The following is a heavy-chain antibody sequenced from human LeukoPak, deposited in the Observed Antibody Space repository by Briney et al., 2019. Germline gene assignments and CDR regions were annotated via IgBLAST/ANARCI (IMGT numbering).Heavy chain of an antibody. D-gene: IGHD3-22*01. V-gene: IGHV3-23*01. CDR1: GFTFSSYA. CDR2: ISGSGGST. CDR3: AKVYLLYYYDSSGYYPYYFDY. Sequence: GGSLRLSCAASGFTFSSYAMSWVRQAPGKGLEWVSAISGSGGSTYYADSVKGRFTISRDNSKNTLYLQMNSLRAEDTAVYYCAKVYLLYYYDSSGYYPYYFDYWGQGTLVTVSS. J-gene: IGHJ4*02.